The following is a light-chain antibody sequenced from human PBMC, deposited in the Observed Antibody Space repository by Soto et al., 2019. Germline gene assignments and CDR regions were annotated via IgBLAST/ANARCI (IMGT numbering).Light chain of an antibody. CDR2: DVS. CDR1: SSDVGGYNS. J-gene: IGLJ2*01. CDR3: CSYASTSTRV. Sequence: QSALTQPASVSGSPGQSITISCAGTSSDVGGYNSVSWYQQHPGEAPKLMIYDVSYRPSGVSRRFSGSKSGNTASLTISNLQAGDEADYYCCSYASTSTRVFGGGTKLTVL. V-gene: IGLV2-14*03.